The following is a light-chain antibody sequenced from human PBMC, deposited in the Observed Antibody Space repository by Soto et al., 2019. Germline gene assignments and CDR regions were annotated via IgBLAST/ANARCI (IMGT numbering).Light chain of an antibody. CDR2: IND. Sequence: QSVLTQPPSASGTPGQRITISCSGSSSNIGDNPVNWYQQLPGAAPKLLIYINDQRPSGVPDRFSGSKSGTSASLAISGLQPEDEADYYCAPWDDSLNALFGTGTKVTVL. J-gene: IGLJ1*01. CDR3: APWDDSLNAL. V-gene: IGLV1-44*01. CDR1: SSNIGDNP.